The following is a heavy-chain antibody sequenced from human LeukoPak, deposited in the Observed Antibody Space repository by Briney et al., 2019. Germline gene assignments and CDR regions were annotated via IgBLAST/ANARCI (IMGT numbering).Heavy chain of an antibody. CDR3: ARPSRYSSSNGGGIGY. Sequence: SVKVSCKASGGTFSSYAISWVRQAPGQGLEWMGGIIPIFGTANHAQKFQGRVTITADGSTSTAYMELSSLRSEDTAVYYCARPSRYSSSNGGGIGYWGQGTLVTVSS. CDR1: GGTFSSYA. D-gene: IGHD6-13*01. J-gene: IGHJ4*02. CDR2: IIPIFGTA. V-gene: IGHV1-69*13.